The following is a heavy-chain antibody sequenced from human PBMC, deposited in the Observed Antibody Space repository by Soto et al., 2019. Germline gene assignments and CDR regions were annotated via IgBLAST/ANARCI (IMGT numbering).Heavy chain of an antibody. V-gene: IGHV1-3*01. J-gene: IGHJ6*02. CDR3: ARDPSQLRFLEWSPYSV. D-gene: IGHD3-3*01. CDR2: INAGNGNT. Sequence: ASVKVPCKASGYTFTSYAMHWVRQAPGQRLEWMGWINAGNGNTKYSQKFQGRVTITRDTSASTAYMELSSLRSEDTAVYYCARDPSQLRFLEWSPYSVWGQGTTVTVSS. CDR1: GYTFTSYA.